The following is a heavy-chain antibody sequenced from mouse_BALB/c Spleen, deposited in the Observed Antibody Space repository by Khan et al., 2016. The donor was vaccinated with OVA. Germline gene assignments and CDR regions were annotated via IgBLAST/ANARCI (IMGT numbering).Heavy chain of an antibody. J-gene: IGHJ2*01. D-gene: IGHD2-2*01. V-gene: IGHV1S137*01. CDR2: ISVYYVDT. CDR1: GYTFTDYA. Sequence: QVQLKESGPELVRPGESVKISCKGSGYTFTDYAMHWVKQSHAKSLEWIGVISVYYVDTNYNQKFKGKATMTVDKSSSTAYMELARLTSDDSAIYDWARGGQWLRRGGGNSDYWGQGTTLTVSS. CDR3: ARGGQWLRRGGGNSDY.